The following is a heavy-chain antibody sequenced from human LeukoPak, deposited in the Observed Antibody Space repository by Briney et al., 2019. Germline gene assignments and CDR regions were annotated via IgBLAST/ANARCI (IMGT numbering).Heavy chain of an antibody. J-gene: IGHJ4*02. Sequence: GGSLRLSCAASGFTFSSYSMNWVRQAPGRGLEWASYIGNTGRTIYYVDSVKGRFTVSRDNAKNSLYLQMNSLRAEDTAIYYCVRGDRYFFDYWGQGTLVTVSS. V-gene: IGHV3-48*04. CDR2: IGNTGRTI. D-gene: IGHD1-14*01. CDR3: VRGDRYFFDY. CDR1: GFTFSSYS.